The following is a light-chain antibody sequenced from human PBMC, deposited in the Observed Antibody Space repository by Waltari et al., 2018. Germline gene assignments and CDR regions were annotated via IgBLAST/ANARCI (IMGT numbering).Light chain of an antibody. CDR2: GAS. V-gene: IGKV3-20*01. J-gene: IGKJ2*01. CDR3: QQYGSSPYT. CDR1: QSVSSSY. Sequence: EIVLTQSPGPLSLSPGERATPPCRASQSVSSSYLAWYQQKPGQAPRLLIYGASSRATGIPDRFSGSGSGTDFTLTISRLEPEDFAVYYCQQYGSSPYTFGQGTKLEIK.